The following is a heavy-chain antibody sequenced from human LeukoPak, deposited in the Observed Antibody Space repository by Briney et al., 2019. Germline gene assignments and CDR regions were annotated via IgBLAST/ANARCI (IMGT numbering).Heavy chain of an antibody. CDR3: ARGEEQWLAPAEYFQH. CDR1: GFTFSSYS. CDR2: ISSSSSYI. Sequence: PGGSLRLSCAASGFTFSSYSMNWVRQAPGKGLEWVSSISSSSSYIYYADSVKGRFTISRDNAKNSLYLQMNSLRAEDTAVYYCARGEEQWLAPAEYFQHWGQGTLVTVSS. D-gene: IGHD6-19*01. J-gene: IGHJ1*01. V-gene: IGHV3-21*01.